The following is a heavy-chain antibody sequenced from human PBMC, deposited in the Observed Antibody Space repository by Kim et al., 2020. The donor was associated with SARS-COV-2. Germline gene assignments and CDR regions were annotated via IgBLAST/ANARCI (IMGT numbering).Heavy chain of an antibody. J-gene: IGHJ4*02. CDR1: GYMFTSYG. CDR3: ARGAYGDVSFDY. CDR2: ISARDGNT. D-gene: IGHD4-17*01. V-gene: IGHV1-18*04. Sequence: ASVKVSCKACGYMFTSYGFSWVRQAPGQGLEWLGWISARDGNTKYGQKVQGRVIMTTDTSTNTAYMGLWSLRSDDTAMYYCARGAYGDVSFDYWGQGTLV.